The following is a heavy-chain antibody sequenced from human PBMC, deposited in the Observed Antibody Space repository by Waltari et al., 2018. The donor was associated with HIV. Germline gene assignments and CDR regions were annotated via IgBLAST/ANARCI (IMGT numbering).Heavy chain of an antibody. D-gene: IGHD3-3*01. CDR1: GFNFSSFW. V-gene: IGHV3-7*01. CDR3: ARDASYFDFWSGGYYYYGLDV. Sequence: EVQLVESGGDLVQPGESLRLSCAASGFNFSSFWMNWVRQAPGKLLEGVAKIKEDGSEKYYVNSGKGRFTISRDNVKNSLYLQMNSLRAEDTAVYYCARDASYFDFWSGGYYYYGLDVWGQGTTVTVSS. J-gene: IGHJ6*02. CDR2: IKEDGSEK.